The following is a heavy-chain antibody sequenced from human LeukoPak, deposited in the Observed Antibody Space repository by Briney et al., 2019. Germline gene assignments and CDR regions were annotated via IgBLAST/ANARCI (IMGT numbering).Heavy chain of an antibody. CDR1: GYTFTSYG. D-gene: IGHD2-2*01. CDR3: ARDHGGYCSSISCYVPDFDY. Sequence: GASVKVSCKASGYTFTSYGISWVRQAPGQGLEWMGWISAYNGNTNYTQKLQGRVTMTTDTSTSTAYMELRSLRSDDTAVYYCARDHGGYCSSISCYVPDFDYWGRGTLVTVSS. V-gene: IGHV1-18*01. CDR2: ISAYNGNT. J-gene: IGHJ4*02.